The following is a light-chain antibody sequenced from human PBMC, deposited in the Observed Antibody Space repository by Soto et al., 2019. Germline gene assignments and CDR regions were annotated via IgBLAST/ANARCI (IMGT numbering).Light chain of an antibody. J-gene: IGKJ1*01. CDR3: QQYNDWPLT. CDR1: QAVRSN. V-gene: IGKV3-15*01. CDR2: GSS. Sequence: EIVMTQSPATLSVSPGERATLSCRASQAVRSNIAWYQQKPGQAPRLVIYGSSTRATGFPARFSGSGSGTEFTLTISSLQSEDFAIYYCQQYNDWPLTFGQGTRVEIK.